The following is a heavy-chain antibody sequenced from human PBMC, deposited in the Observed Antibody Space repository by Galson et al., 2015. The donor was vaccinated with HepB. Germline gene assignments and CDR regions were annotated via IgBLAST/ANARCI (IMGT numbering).Heavy chain of an antibody. CDR2: ISYDGSNK. J-gene: IGHJ4*02. Sequence: SLRLSCAASGFTFSSYAMHWVRQAPGKGLEWVAVISYDGSNKYYADSVKGRFTISRDNSKNTLYLQMNSLRAEDTAVYYCARSARGGIAVVVPDYWGQGTLVTVSS. CDR1: GFTFSSYA. D-gene: IGHD2-2*01. CDR3: ARSARGGIAVVVPDY. V-gene: IGHV3-30-3*01.